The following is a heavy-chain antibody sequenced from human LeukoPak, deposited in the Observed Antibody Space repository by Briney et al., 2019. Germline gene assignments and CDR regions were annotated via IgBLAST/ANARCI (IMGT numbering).Heavy chain of an antibody. D-gene: IGHD3-22*01. CDR1: GFTFTIYG. CDR3: ARDFRYRDSSGYYSFDY. Sequence: GGSLRLSCAASGFTFTIYGMNWLRQAPGKGLEWVSYLSGRSDSIYYAESVKGRFTISRDNARNSLYLQMNSLRDEDTAVYYCARDFRYRDSSGYYSFDYRGQGTLVTVSS. V-gene: IGHV3-48*02. J-gene: IGHJ4*02. CDR2: LSGRSDSI.